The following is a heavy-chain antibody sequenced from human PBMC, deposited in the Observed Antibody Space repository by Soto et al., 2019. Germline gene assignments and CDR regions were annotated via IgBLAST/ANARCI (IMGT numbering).Heavy chain of an antibody. Sequence: TLYLTFTVSVCSISSGCDYWSWIRQHPGKGLEWIGYIYYSGSTYYNPSLKSRVTISVDTSKNQFSLKLSSVTAADTAVYYCARAFNGYCTNGVCLNWFDPWGQGTLVTVSS. CDR1: VCSISSGCDY. J-gene: IGHJ5*02. CDR2: IYYSGST. V-gene: IGHV4-31*03. D-gene: IGHD2-8*01. CDR3: ARAFNGYCTNGVCLNWFDP.